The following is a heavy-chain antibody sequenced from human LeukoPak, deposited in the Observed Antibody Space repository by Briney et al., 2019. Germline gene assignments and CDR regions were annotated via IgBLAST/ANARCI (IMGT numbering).Heavy chain of an antibody. V-gene: IGHV4-39*01. Sequence: SETLSLTCTVSGGSISSSSCYWDWIRQPPGKGLEWIGSIYYSGSTYYNPSLKSRVTISVDTSKNQFSLKLSSVTAADTAVYYCARRRYSYGQPDYWGQGTLVTVSS. CDR2: IYYSGST. CDR3: ARRRYSYGQPDY. J-gene: IGHJ4*02. D-gene: IGHD5-18*01. CDR1: GGSISSSSCY.